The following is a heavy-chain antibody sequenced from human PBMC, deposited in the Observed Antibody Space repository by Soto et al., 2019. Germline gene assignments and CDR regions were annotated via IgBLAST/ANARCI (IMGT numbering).Heavy chain of an antibody. J-gene: IGHJ5*02. V-gene: IGHV2-5*02. CDR1: GFSLSTSGAA. CDR3: AHRATMTIFGLIIDNGIWFDP. D-gene: IGHD3-3*01. Sequence: QINLIESGPTLVKPTQTLTLTCTFSGFSLSTSGAAVGWVRQPPGRALEWLALIYWDGDKRYNASLGNRLTITKDTSMNQVVLTLTNVDPADTATDYWAHRATMTIFGLIIDNGIWFDPWGQGTRVIVSS. CDR2: IYWDGDK.